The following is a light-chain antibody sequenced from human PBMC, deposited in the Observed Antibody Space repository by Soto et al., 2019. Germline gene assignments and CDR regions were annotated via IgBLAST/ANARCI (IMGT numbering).Light chain of an antibody. CDR1: QSVSSN. V-gene: IGKV3-15*01. J-gene: IGKJ5*01. Sequence: EIVMTQSPATLSVSPGERATLSCRASQSVSSNLAWYQQKPGQAPRLLIYGASTRATCIPARFSGSGSGTEFTLTISSLQSEDFAVYYCQQYNNWSPITFGQGTRLEIK. CDR2: GAS. CDR3: QQYNNWSPIT.